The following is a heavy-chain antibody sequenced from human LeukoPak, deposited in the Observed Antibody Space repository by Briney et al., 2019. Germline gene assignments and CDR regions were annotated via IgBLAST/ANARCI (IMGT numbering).Heavy chain of an antibody. CDR3: ARVSSYYDSSGFYYFDY. J-gene: IGHJ4*02. CDR2: ISAYNGNT. D-gene: IGHD3-22*01. V-gene: IGHV1-18*01. CDR1: GYIFSSYG. Sequence: ASVTVSCKASGYIFSSYGISWVRQAPGQGLEWMGWISAYNGNTNYAQKLQDRVTMTTDTSTSTAYMELRSLRSDDTAVYYCARVSSYYDSSGFYYFDYWGQGTLVTVSS.